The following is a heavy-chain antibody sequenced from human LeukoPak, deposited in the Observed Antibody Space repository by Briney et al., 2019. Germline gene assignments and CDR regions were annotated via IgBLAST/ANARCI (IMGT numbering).Heavy chain of an antibody. CDR2: NHPSGSYT. D-gene: IGHD2-21*01. V-gene: IGHV5-10-1*01. CDR1: GYSFTSYW. J-gene: IGHJ4*02. CDR3: ARFDVATNTDY. Sequence: GESLKISCQGSGYSFTSYWISWVRQMRGKGLGWNGRNHPSGSYTNYSPSFQGHGTISADKAISTAYLESSSLKASDTAMYYCARFDVATNTDYWGQGTRVTVSS.